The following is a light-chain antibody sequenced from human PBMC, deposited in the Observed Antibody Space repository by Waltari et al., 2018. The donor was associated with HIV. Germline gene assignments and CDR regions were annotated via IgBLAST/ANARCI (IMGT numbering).Light chain of an antibody. J-gene: IGLJ1*01. CDR2: GKT. CDR1: GAGHE. Sequence: QSVLTQQPSVSGAPGQRVSISCTGSGAGHESQWYQQIAGKAPKLLIFGKTKRPSGVPARFFGSKSGTSASLAITGLQPEDEAHYYCQSFDSSLTGFVFGSGTEVVVL. V-gene: IGLV1-40*01. CDR3: QSFDSSLTGFV.